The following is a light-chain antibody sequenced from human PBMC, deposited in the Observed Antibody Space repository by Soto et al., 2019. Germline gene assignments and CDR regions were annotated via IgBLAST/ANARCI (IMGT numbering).Light chain of an antibody. J-gene: IGKJ4*01. CDR1: QGISSY. CDR2: AAS. CDR3: QQVHDYPIT. V-gene: IGKV1D-8*03. Sequence: VIWMTQSPSLLSASTGARVTISCRMSQGISSYLGWYQQKPGKAPKLLIYAASSLQSGVPPRFGGSGSGTAFTLTISSLQPEDFATYFCQQVHDYPITFGGGTKVDIK.